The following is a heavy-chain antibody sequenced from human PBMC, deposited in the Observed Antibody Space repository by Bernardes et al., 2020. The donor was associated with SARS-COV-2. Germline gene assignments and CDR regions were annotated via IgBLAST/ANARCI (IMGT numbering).Heavy chain of an antibody. CDR2: ISWNSVNK. CDR3: AKDVDSAVSGAHEHYFDH. CDR1: GFTFTDHA. J-gene: IGHJ4*02. V-gene: IGHV3-9*01. D-gene: IGHD2-21*01. Sequence: SLRLSCAASGFTFTDHAMHWVRQAPGKGLEYISGISWNSVNKTYVDSVKGRFTISRDNARRSVYLQMTSLRPDDTAFYYCAKDVDSAVSGAHEHYFDHWGQGILVTVSS.